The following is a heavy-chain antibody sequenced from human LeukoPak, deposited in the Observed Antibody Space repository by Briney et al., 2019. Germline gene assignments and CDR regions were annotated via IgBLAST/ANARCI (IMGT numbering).Heavy chain of an antibody. V-gene: IGHV1-18*01. CDR2: ITAYNDNT. J-gene: IGHJ4*02. CDR1: GYTFTSYG. Sequence: ASVKVSCKTSGYTFTSYGVTWVRQAPGQGLEWMGWITAYNDNTNYAQQFQGRVTMTTDTSTSAAYMELRSLRSDDTAVYYCARVGGGNYYFSFDSWGQGTLVTVST. D-gene: IGHD1-26*01. CDR3: ARVGGGNYYFSFDS.